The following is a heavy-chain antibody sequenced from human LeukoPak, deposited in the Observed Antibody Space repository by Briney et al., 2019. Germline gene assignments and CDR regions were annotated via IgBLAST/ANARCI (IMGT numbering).Heavy chain of an antibody. J-gene: IGHJ4*02. V-gene: IGHV3-53*01. D-gene: IGHD5-12*01. Sequence: GGSLRLSCVASGFTVSSNYMSWVRQAPGKGLEWVSVIFTSGGTGYPDAVKGRFTISRDISKSTLYLQMNNLRAEDTAVYYCARGPSLRLAGNAFDYWGQGTPV. CDR3: ARGPSLRLAGNAFDY. CDR1: GFTVSSNY. CDR2: IFTSGGT.